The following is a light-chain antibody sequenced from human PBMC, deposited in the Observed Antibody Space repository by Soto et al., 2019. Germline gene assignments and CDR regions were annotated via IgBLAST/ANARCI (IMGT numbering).Light chain of an antibody. CDR1: SSDVGGYNS. V-gene: IGLV2-14*01. CDR2: DVT. Sequence: QSALTRPVSVSGSPGRSISISCTGTSSDVGGYNSVSWYQQHPGKAPKLILYDVTDRPSGVSYRFSGSKSGNTASLTISGLQAADEADYFCSSFTSSMTNVFGSGTKVTV. CDR3: SSFTSSMTNV. J-gene: IGLJ1*01.